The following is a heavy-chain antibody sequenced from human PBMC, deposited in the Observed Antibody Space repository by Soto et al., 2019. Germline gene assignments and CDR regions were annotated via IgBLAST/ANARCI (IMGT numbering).Heavy chain of an antibody. CDR3: TREQSDDNYFDP. CDR2: IYYSGGT. J-gene: IGHJ5*02. D-gene: IGHD6-19*01. V-gene: IGHV4-61*08. Sequence: LSLTCPVSDDALSSGGYFYTWVRQPPGKGLEWLGYIYYSGGTNYNPSLKSRVTISLDKSKSQFSLRLISVTAADTAVYYCTREQSDDNYFDPWGQGTLVTAPQ. CDR1: DDALSSGGYF.